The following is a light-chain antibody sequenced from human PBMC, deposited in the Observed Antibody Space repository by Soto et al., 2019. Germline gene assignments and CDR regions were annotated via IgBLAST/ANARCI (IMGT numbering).Light chain of an antibody. CDR3: CSYTSTYIGV. V-gene: IGLV2-14*01. CDR1: SSDIGSHNF. J-gene: IGLJ3*02. Sequence: QSALTQPASVSGSPGQSITISCTGTSSDIGSHNFVSWHQQHPGKAPKFIIYGVSNRPSGVSNLFSGSKSGNTASLTSSVLQADEEADYYCCSYTSTYIGVFGGGTKLTVL. CDR2: GVS.